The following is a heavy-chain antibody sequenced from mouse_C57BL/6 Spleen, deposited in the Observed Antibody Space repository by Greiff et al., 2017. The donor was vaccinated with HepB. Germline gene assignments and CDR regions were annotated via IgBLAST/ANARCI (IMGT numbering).Heavy chain of an antibody. D-gene: IGHD2-4*01. J-gene: IGHJ3*01. V-gene: IGHV1-5*01. CDR2: IYPGNSDT. CDR1: GYTFTSYW. CDR3: TRDGDYDPWFAY. Sequence: EVQLQQSGTVLARPGASVKMSCKTSGYTFTSYWMHWVKQWPGLGLEWIGAIYPGNSDTSYNQKFKGKAKLTAVTSASTAYMELSSLTNEDSAVYYCTRDGDYDPWFAYWGQGTLVTVSA.